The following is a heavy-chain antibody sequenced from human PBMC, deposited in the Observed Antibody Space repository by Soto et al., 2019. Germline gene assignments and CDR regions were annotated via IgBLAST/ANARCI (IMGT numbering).Heavy chain of an antibody. D-gene: IGHD1-1*01. Sequence: QITLKESGPTVVKPTQTLTLTCTFSGFSFSTSGVGVGWIRQPPGKALEWLALIYWNDDKRYSPSLKSRLTITKDPPKNQVVLTMTTMDPVDTGTYYCAHRRVEEQLVLGNGIEVWGQGTTVTVSS. V-gene: IGHV2-5*01. CDR2: IYWNDDK. CDR3: AHRRVEEQLVLGNGIEV. J-gene: IGHJ6*02. CDR1: GFSFSTSGVG.